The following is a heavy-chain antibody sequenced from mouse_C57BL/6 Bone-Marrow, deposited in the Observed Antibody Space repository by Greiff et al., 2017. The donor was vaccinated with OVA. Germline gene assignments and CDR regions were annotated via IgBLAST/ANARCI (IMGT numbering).Heavy chain of an antibody. CDR1: GYTFTSYW. Sequence: VKLQQPGAELVKPGASVKMSCKASGYTFTSYWITWVKQRPGQGLEWIGDIYPGSGSTNYNEKFKSKATLTVDTSSSTAYMQLSSLTSEDSAVYYCARGSYYEAMDYWGQGTSVTVSS. V-gene: IGHV1-55*01. CDR2: IYPGSGST. CDR3: ARGSYYEAMDY. J-gene: IGHJ4*01. D-gene: IGHD2-10*01.